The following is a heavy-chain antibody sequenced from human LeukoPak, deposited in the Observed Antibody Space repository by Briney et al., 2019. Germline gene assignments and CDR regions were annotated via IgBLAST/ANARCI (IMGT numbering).Heavy chain of an antibody. CDR3: ARSFWAVAGKVEYFDY. J-gene: IGHJ4*02. D-gene: IGHD6-19*01. V-gene: IGHV4-39*07. CDR2: IYYSGST. CDR1: GGSISSSSYY. Sequence: SETLSLTCTVSGGSISSSSYYWGWIRQPPGKGLEWIGSIYYSGSTYYNPSLKSRVTISVDTSKNQFSLKLSSVTAADTAVYYCARSFWAVAGKVEYFDYWGQGTLVTVSS.